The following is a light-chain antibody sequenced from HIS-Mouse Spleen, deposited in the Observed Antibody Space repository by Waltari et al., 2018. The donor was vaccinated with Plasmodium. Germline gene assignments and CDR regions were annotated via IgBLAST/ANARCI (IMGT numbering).Light chain of an antibody. V-gene: IGLV2-23*01. J-gene: IGLJ3*02. CDR3: CSYAGSSTNWV. CDR1: SRDVGSYNL. CDR2: EGS. Sequence: QSALTQPASVSGSPGQSIPIPCTGTSRDVGSYNLVSWYQQHPGKAPTRMIYEGSKRPSGVSNRFSGSKSGNTASLTISGLQAEDEADYYCCSYAGSSTNWVFGGGTKLTVL.